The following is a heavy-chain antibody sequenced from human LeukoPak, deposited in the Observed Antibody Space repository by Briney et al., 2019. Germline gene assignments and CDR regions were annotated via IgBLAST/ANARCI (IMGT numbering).Heavy chain of an antibody. D-gene: IGHD1-14*01. J-gene: IGHJ4*02. CDR1: GFPFSNAW. Sequence: GSLSLSCVASGFPFSNAWMSWVRPAPGKGLEWVGRIKSKTDGGTTDYAAPVKGRFTISRDDSKNTPYLQMNNLNTEDTAVYYCTTVHRITGDWGQGTLVTVSS. CDR2: IKSKTDGGTT. CDR3: TTVHRITGD. V-gene: IGHV3-15*01.